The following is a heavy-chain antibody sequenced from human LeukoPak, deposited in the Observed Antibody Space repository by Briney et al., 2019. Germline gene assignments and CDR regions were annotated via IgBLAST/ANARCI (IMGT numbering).Heavy chain of an antibody. J-gene: IGHJ4*01. CDR1: RFTFSNFW. V-gene: IGHV3-74*01. Sequence: GGSLRLSCVESRFTFSNFWMHWVRQAPGKGLVWVSRIRSDGSTTDYADSVKGRFTIPRDNAKNTLYLQMNSLRAEDTAVYYCIRDWRNLAFDHWGHGTLVTVSS. CDR2: IRSDGSTT. CDR3: IRDWRNLAFDH. D-gene: IGHD3-3*01.